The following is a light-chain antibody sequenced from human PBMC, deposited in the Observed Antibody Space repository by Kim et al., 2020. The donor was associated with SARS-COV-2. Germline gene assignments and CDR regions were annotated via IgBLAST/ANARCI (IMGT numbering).Light chain of an antibody. V-gene: IGKV2-30*02. CDR2: KVS. Sequence: EVVLTQSPLSLPVTLGQPASISCRSGQSLVHSDGSTYLNWFHQRPGQSPRRLIYKVSTRDSGVPDRFSGSGSGTDFTLRISRVEAEDVGVYYCMQGTHWLYTFGQGTKLEI. J-gene: IGKJ2*01. CDR1: QSLVHSDGSTY. CDR3: MQGTHWLYT.